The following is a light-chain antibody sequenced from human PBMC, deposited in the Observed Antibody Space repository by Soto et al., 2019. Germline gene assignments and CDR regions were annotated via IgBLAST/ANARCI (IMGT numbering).Light chain of an antibody. Sequence: DIQMTPSPSSLSAFVGDRVTITCLASQDIGNFLAWYQQKPGKVPKLLIYAASTLQSGVPSRFSGSGSGTDFTLTISSLQPEDVATYYCQKCKVAPFTFGGGTKVDIK. CDR3: QKCKVAPFT. CDR2: AAS. J-gene: IGKJ4*01. CDR1: QDIGNF. V-gene: IGKV1-27*01.